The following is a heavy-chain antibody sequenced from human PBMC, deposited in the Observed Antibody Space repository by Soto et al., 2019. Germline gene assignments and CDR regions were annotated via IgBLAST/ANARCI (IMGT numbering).Heavy chain of an antibody. Sequence: QVQLVQSGAEVKKPGASVKVSCKASGYTFTSYYMHWVRQAPGQGLEWMGIINPSGGSTSYAQKFQGRDTMTRDTSTSTVYLELSSLSSEETAGYYCARGVAVAFDPWGQGTLVTVSS. V-gene: IGHV1-46*01. CDR1: GYTFTSYY. D-gene: IGHD6-19*01. CDR3: ARGVAVAFDP. CDR2: INPSGGST. J-gene: IGHJ5*02.